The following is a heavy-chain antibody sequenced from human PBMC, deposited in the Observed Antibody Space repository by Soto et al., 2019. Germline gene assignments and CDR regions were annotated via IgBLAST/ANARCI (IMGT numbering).Heavy chain of an antibody. Sequence: ASVKVSCKTSGYTFSTYGIFWVRQAPGQGLEWMGWISAYNDDTNYAQKVQGRVTMTTDTSASTAYMELSSLRSEDTAVYYCARDSAAYYYWGQGTLVTVSS. V-gene: IGHV1-18*01. CDR3: ARDSAAYYY. D-gene: IGHD3-16*01. J-gene: IGHJ4*02. CDR1: GYTFSTYG. CDR2: ISAYNDDT.